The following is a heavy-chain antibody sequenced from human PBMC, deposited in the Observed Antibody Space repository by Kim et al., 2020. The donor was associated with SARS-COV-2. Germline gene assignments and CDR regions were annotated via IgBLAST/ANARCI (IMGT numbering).Heavy chain of an antibody. V-gene: IGHV1-69*04. J-gene: IGHJ6*03. CDR2: IIPILGIA. D-gene: IGHD6-13*01. Sequence: SVKVSCKASGGTFSSYAISWVRQAPGQGLEWMGRIIPILGIANYAQKFQGRVTITADKSTSTAYMELSSLRSEDTAVHYCARVTAAGTGAQGYYYYMDVWGKGTTVTVSS. CDR3: ARVTAAGTGAQGYYYYMDV. CDR1: GGTFSSYA.